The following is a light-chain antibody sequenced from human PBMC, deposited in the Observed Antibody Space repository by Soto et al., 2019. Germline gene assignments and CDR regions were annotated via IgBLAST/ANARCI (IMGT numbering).Light chain of an antibody. J-gene: IGKJ1*01. CDR2: GAS. CDR3: QQYGSSRT. Sequence: EIVLTQSPGTLSLSPGERATLSCRASQSVSSSYLAWYQQKPGQAPRLLIYGASSRATGIPDRFSGSGSGTDFTLTISRLEPEDFEVNYCQQYGSSRTFGKGTKVEIK. V-gene: IGKV3-20*01. CDR1: QSVSSSY.